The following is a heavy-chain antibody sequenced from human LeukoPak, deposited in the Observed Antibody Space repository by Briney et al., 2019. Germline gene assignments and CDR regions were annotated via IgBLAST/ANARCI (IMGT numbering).Heavy chain of an antibody. CDR1: GGSVTSNNFH. D-gene: IGHD3-10*01. J-gene: IGHJ3*02. Sequence: RPSETLSLTCNVSGGSVTSNNFHWGWIRQPPGKGLEWIGIIYNTRTTSYSPSLKSRVTISVDTSKNQFSLKMTSMTAADTAMYFCARRMIMVRDAFDRWGPGTMVTVSS. V-gene: IGHV4-39*07. CDR3: ARRMIMVRDAFDR. CDR2: IYNTRTT.